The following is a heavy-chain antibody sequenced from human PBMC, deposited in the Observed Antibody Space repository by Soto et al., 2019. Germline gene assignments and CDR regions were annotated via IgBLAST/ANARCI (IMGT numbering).Heavy chain of an antibody. Sequence: EVQLVESGGGLVQPGGSLRLSCAASGFSFNNYDMHWVRQVAGKGLEWVSAIGFAGDPFYTDSVKGRFTISRENAKDSLFHQMNSLRGGDTAVYYCARGSFGARNFLAYMDIRGRGTTVAGSS. CDR3: ARGSFGARNFLAYMDI. CDR2: IGFAGDP. D-gene: IGHD2-15*01. CDR1: GFSFNNYD. V-gene: IGHV3-13*05. J-gene: IGHJ6*03.